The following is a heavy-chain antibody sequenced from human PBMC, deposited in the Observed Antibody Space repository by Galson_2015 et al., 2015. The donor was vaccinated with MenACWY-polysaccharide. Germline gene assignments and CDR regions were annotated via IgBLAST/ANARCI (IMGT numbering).Heavy chain of an antibody. Sequence: SVKVSCKASGGTFSRYAISWVRQAPGQGLGWMGGIIPIFGTANYAQTFQGRVTITADESTSTAYMELSSLRSEDTAVYYCARDNGIAARRYYFDYWGQGTLVTVSS. CDR3: ARDNGIAARRYYFDY. J-gene: IGHJ4*02. V-gene: IGHV1-69*13. CDR2: IIPIFGTA. CDR1: GGTFSRYA. D-gene: IGHD6-6*01.